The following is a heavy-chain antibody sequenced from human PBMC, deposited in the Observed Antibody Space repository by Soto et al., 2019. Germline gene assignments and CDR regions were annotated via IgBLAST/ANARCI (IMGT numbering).Heavy chain of an antibody. CDR3: ARHRGNTVMLIIDS. D-gene: IGHD3-16*01. CDR2: IYPDDSDT. CDR1: GYPFTNYW. Sequence: GESLKNSCKASGYPFTNYWIAWVRQMPGKGPEWMGIIYPDDSDTRYSPSFEGRVTFSADKSTNTAYLQWSSLEASDTAMYFCARHRGNTVMLIIDSWGQGTQVTVSS. J-gene: IGHJ4*02. V-gene: IGHV5-51*01.